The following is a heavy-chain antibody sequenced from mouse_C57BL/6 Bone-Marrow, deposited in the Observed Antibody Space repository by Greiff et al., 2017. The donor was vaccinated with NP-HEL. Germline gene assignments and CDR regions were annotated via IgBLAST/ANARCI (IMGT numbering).Heavy chain of an antibody. Sequence: VQLQQPGAELVKPGASVKLSCKASGYTFTSYWMHWVKQRPGQGLEWIGMIHPNSGSTNYNEKFKSKATLTVDKSSSTAYMQLSSLTSEDSAVYYGAKRGWLRLHWYFDVWGTGTTVTVSS. J-gene: IGHJ1*03. V-gene: IGHV1-64*01. CDR3: AKRGWLRLHWYFDV. D-gene: IGHD2-2*01. CDR1: GYTFTSYW. CDR2: IHPNSGST.